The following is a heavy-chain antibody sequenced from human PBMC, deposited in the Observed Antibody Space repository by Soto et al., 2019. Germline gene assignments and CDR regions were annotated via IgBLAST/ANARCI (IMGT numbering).Heavy chain of an antibody. Sequence: QVQLQESGPGLVKPSQTLSLTCTVSGGSITSDYSCWSWIRQPPGEGLEWIGHIFDSGTTYTNPSLRSQVAISLDPSKNPFSLTLRSVTAADTAVYYCARGPSGDKVHYWGQGALVTVSS. CDR3: ARGPSGDKVHY. V-gene: IGHV4-30-4*01. J-gene: IGHJ4*02. CDR2: IFDSGTT. CDR1: GGSITSDYSC. D-gene: IGHD7-27*01.